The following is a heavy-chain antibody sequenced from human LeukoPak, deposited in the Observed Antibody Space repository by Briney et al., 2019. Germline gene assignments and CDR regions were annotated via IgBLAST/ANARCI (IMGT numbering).Heavy chain of an antibody. V-gene: IGHV1-2*02. J-gene: IGHJ5*02. CDR2: IKPDSGDT. CDR3: VRDRPHNWFDP. CDR1: GYTFSGYY. Sequence: ASVKVSCKASGYTFSGYYIHWVRQAPGQGLEWMGLIKPDSGDTNYAQNFRGRVTMTGDTSITTAYMELNRLTSDDTAVYYCVRDRPHNWFDPWGQGTLVTVSS.